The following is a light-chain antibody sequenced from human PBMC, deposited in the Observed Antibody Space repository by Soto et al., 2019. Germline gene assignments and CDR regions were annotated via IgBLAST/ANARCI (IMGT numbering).Light chain of an antibody. V-gene: IGKV1-39*01. Sequence: DIQMTQSPSSLYASVGDRVTITCRASQSISNYLNWYQQKPGKAPKLLISAASSLQSGVPSRFSGSGSGTDFTLTISSLQPEDFATYYCHQRYNTPLTFGGGTQVEIK. CDR3: HQRYNTPLT. CDR1: QSISNY. CDR2: AAS. J-gene: IGKJ4*01.